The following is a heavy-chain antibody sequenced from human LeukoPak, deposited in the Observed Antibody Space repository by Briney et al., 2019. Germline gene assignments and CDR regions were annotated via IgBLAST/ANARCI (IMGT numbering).Heavy chain of an antibody. J-gene: IGHJ3*02. V-gene: IGHV3-30*02. CDR1: GFTFSSYS. Sequence: GGSPRLSCAASGFTFSSYSMNWVRQAPGKGLEWVAFIRYDGINKYYADSVKGRFTISRDSFKNTLYLQMNSLRPEDTAVYYCAKEGDYYGSGSYRDGFDIWGQGTRATVSS. CDR3: AKEGDYYGSGSYRDGFDI. CDR2: IRYDGINK. D-gene: IGHD3-10*01.